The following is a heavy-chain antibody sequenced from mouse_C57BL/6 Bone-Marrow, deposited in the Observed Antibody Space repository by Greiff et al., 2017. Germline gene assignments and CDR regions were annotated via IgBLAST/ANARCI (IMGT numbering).Heavy chain of an antibody. CDR1: GFSLSTSGMG. J-gene: IGHJ2*01. D-gene: IGHD2-4*01. Sequence: QVTLKESGPGILQSSQTLSLTCSFSGFSLSTSGMGVSWIRQPSGKGLEWLAHIYWDDDKRYNQSLKSRLTISKDTSRNQVFLMITSVDTADTATYYCAFYYDYDGACFDYWGQGTTLTVSS. CDR3: AFYYDYDGACFDY. V-gene: IGHV8-12*01. CDR2: IYWDDDK.